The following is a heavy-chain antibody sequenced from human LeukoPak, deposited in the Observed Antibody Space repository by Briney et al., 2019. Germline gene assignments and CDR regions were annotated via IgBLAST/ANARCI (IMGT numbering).Heavy chain of an antibody. V-gene: IGHV3-74*01. D-gene: IGHD4-17*01. CDR1: GFTFSSSW. J-gene: IGHJ1*01. CDR2: INSDGRST. CDR3: AKDLTVTTLGYFQH. Sequence: GGSLRLSCAAAGFTFSSSWMHWVRQAPGKGLVWVSRINSDGRSTSYADSVKGRFTISRDISKNTLYLQMNSLRADDTAVYYCAKDLTVTTLGYFQHWGQGTLVTVSS.